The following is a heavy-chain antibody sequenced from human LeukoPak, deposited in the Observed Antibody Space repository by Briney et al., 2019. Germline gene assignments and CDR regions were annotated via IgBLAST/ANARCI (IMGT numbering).Heavy chain of an antibody. Sequence: ASVKVSCKASGYSFVGYGITWGRQAPGQGLEWMGRFNPENGNTNYAQKVQGRVTMTADTSTSTSYMELRSLRSDDAAVYYCAREHSSSWDQFDYWGQGTLVTVSS. CDR2: FNPENGNT. J-gene: IGHJ4*02. D-gene: IGHD6-13*01. CDR3: AREHSSSWDQFDY. V-gene: IGHV1-18*01. CDR1: GYSFVGYG.